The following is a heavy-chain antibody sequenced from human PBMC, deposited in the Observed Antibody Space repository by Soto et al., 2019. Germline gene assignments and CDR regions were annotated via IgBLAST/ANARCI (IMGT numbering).Heavy chain of an antibody. V-gene: IGHV3-15*01. Sequence: EVQLVESGGGLVKPGGSLRLSCAGSGFLFPNAWMSWFRQAPGKGLEWVGHIKNKGDGGTADHAAAVKGRFVISRDDSERMVFLQMNSLKVEDTAVYYCATMGLYCSGGSCYSDNWGQGAQVTVSS. CDR3: ATMGLYCSGGSCYSDN. CDR2: IKNKGDGGTA. J-gene: IGHJ4*02. D-gene: IGHD2-15*01. CDR1: GFLFPNAW.